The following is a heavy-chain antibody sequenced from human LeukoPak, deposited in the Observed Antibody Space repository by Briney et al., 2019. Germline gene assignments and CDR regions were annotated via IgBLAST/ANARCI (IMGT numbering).Heavy chain of an antibody. Sequence: ASVKVSCKASGYTFTSYGISWVRQAPGQGLEWMGWISAYNGNTNYAQKLQGRVTMTTDTSTSTAYMELRSLRSDDTAVYYCARLHCYGSGSYEYYGMDVWGKGTTVTVSS. V-gene: IGHV1-18*04. CDR1: GYTFTSYG. J-gene: IGHJ6*04. D-gene: IGHD3-10*01. CDR3: ARLHCYGSGSYEYYGMDV. CDR2: ISAYNGNT.